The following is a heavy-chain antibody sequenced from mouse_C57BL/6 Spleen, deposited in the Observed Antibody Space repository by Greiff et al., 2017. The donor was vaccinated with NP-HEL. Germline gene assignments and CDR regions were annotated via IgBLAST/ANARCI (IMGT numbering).Heavy chain of an antibody. CDR1: GFTFSDYG. CDR2: ISSGSSTI. CDR3: ARIGDGFYYYGTGYCDV. Sequence: EVKLVESGGGLVKPGGSLKLSCAASGFTFSDYGMHWVRQAPEKGLEWVAYISSGSSTIYYADTVKGRFTISRDNAKNTLFLQMTSLRSEDTAMYYCARIGDGFYYYGTGYCDVWGTGTTVTVSS. D-gene: IGHD1-1*01. V-gene: IGHV5-17*01. J-gene: IGHJ1*03.